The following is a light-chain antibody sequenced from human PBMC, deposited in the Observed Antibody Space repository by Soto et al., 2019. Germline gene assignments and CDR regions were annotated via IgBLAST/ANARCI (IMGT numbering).Light chain of an antibody. CDR3: SSYTSSSTRV. Sequence: QPVLTQPASVSGSPGQSITISCTGTSSDVGGYNYVSWYQQHPGKAPKLMIYEVSNRPSGVSNRFSGSKSGNTASLTISGLHAEDEADYYCSSYTSSSTRVFGGWTKLTVL. J-gene: IGLJ3*02. V-gene: IGLV2-14*01. CDR2: EVS. CDR1: SSDVGGYNY.